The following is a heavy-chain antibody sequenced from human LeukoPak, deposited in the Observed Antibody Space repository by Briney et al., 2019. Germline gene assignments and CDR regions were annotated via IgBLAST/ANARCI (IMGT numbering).Heavy chain of an antibody. CDR1: GGSLSGYS. CDR2: SHFSGSF. D-gene: IGHD2-2*03. J-gene: IGHJ5*01. Sequence: WETLSLTCAVYGGSLSGYSWSWIRQSPGKGLEWIGESHFSGSFNYNPSLKSRVTISVDTSKNQFSLTLTSVTAADTAVYYCAMDNWFDSWGQGTLVTVSS. CDR3: AMDNWFDS. V-gene: IGHV4-34*01.